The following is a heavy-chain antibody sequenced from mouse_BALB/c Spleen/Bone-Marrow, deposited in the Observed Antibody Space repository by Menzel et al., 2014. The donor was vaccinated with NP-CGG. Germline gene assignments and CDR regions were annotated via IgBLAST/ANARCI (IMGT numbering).Heavy chain of an antibody. CDR1: GYAFTNYL. Sequence: VQLQQSGAELVRPGTSVKVSCKASGYAFTNYLIEWVKQRPGQGLEWIGVINPGSGGTNNNEKFKGKATLTADKSSSTAYMQLSSLTSDDSAVYFCARGDYRSYYFDYWGQGTTLTVSS. D-gene: IGHD2-14*01. CDR2: INPGSGGT. V-gene: IGHV1-54*01. J-gene: IGHJ2*01. CDR3: ARGDYRSYYFDY.